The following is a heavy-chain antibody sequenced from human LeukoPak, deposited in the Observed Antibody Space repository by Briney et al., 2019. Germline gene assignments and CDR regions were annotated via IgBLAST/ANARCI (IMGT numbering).Heavy chain of an antibody. D-gene: IGHD3/OR15-3a*01. V-gene: IGHV3-23*01. Sequence: GGSLRLSCAASGFTFSSYAMSWVRQAPGKGLEWVSAISGSGGSTYYADSVKGRFTISRDNSKNTLYLQMNSLRAEDTAVYYCAKSIFGLVIIGYFDYWGQGTLVTVSS. J-gene: IGHJ4*02. CDR1: GFTFSSYA. CDR3: AKSIFGLVIIGYFDY. CDR2: ISGSGGST.